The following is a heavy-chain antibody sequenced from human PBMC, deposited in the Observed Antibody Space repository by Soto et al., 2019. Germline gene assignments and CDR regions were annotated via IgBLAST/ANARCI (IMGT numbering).Heavy chain of an antibody. CDR3: ARALYCSSTSCYLDWFDP. CDR2: ISAYSGNT. CDR1: GYTFTSYG. V-gene: IGHV1-18*01. J-gene: IGHJ5*02. D-gene: IGHD2-2*01. Sequence: GASVKVSCKASGYTFTSYGISWVRQAPGQGLEWMGWISAYSGNTNYAQKLQGRVTMTTDTSTSTAYMELRSLRSDDTAVYYCARALYCSSTSCYLDWFDPWGQGTLVTVSS.